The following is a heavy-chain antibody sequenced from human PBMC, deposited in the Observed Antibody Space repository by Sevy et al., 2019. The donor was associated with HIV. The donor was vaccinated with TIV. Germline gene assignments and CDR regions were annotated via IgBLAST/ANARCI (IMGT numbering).Heavy chain of an antibody. J-gene: IGHJ5*02. CDR1: GGSVTTGY. Sequence: SETLSLTCTVSGGSVTTGYWSWIRQPPGKGPEWIGYVYDIGRTAYSPSLKSRVTISLDTTKNQFSLQLNSLTAADTAVYYCARVRDYGSGSFSPWFGPWGQGTLVTVSS. CDR2: VYDIGRT. D-gene: IGHD3-10*01. V-gene: IGHV4-59*02. CDR3: ARVRDYGSGSFSPWFGP.